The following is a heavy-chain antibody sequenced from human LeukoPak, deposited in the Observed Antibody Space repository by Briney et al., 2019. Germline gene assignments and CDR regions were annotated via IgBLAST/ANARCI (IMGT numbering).Heavy chain of an antibody. J-gene: IGHJ3*02. V-gene: IGHV4-4*09. CDR1: GGSISSYY. CDR3: ARDKVGYYDHDAFDI. CDR2: IYTSGST. Sequence: PSETLSLTCTVSGGSISSYYWSWIRQPPGKGLEWIGYIYTSGSTNYNPSLKSRVTISVDTSKNQFSLKLSSVTAADTAVYYCARDKVGYYDHDAFDIWGQGTMVTVSS. D-gene: IGHD3-22*01.